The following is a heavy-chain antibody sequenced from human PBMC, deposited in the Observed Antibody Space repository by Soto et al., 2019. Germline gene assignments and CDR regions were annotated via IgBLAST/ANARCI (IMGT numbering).Heavy chain of an antibody. Sequence: LRLSCAASGFTFSSYAMHWVRQAPGKGLEWVAVISYDGSNKYYADSVKGRFTISRDNSKNTLYLQMNSLRAEDTAVYYCARDFYASRSIYYYYYYGMDVWGQGTTVTVYS. J-gene: IGHJ6*02. V-gene: IGHV3-30-3*01. CDR3: ARDFYASRSIYYYYYYGMDV. D-gene: IGHD3-10*01. CDR1: GFTFSSYA. CDR2: ISYDGSNK.